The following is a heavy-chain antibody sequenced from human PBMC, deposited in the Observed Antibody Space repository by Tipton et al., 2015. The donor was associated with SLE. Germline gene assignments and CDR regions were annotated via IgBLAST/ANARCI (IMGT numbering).Heavy chain of an antibody. J-gene: IGHJ3*02. V-gene: IGHV4-59*01. CDR1: GGSISNYY. D-gene: IGHD3-16*01. CDR2: IYYSGST. Sequence: TLSLTCTVSGGSISNYYWSWIRQPPGKGLEWIGYIYYSGSTNYNPSLKSRVTISVDTSKNQFSLKLSSVTAADTAVYYCAREKGDAYPNLFAFDIWGQETMVTVSS. CDR3: AREKGDAYPNLFAFDI.